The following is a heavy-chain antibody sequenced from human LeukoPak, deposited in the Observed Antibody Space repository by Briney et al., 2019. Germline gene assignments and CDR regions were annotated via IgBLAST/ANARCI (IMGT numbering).Heavy chain of an antibody. Sequence: SETLSLTCIVSGGSISSSNYYWGWIRQPPGKGLEWIGSIYYSGSTYYNPSLKSRVTISVDTSKNQFSLKLSSVTAADTAVYYCARRRIVGATDFDYWGQGTLVTVSS. CDR1: GGSISSSNYY. CDR2: IYYSGST. J-gene: IGHJ4*02. CDR3: ARRRIVGATDFDY. D-gene: IGHD1-26*01. V-gene: IGHV4-39*01.